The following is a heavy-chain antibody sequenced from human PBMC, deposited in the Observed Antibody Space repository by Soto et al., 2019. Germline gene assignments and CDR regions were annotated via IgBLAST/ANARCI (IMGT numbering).Heavy chain of an antibody. D-gene: IGHD3-22*01. Sequence: ASVKVSCKASGYTFTGYYMHWVRQAPGQGLEWMGWINPNSGGTNYAQKFQGRVTMTRDTSISTAYMELSRLRSDDTAVYYCARDLITGYYDSSGYPDYWGQGTLVTVSS. CDR2: INPNSGGT. J-gene: IGHJ4*02. CDR3: ARDLITGYYDSSGYPDY. V-gene: IGHV1-2*02. CDR1: GYTFTGYY.